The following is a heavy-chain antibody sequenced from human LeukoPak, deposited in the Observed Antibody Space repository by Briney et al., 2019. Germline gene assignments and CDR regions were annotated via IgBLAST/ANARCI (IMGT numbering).Heavy chain of an antibody. CDR3: AKSSRAVTTRGNFDY. CDR1: GFTFSSYA. D-gene: IGHD4-11*01. CDR2: ISWNSGSI. V-gene: IGHV3-9*03. J-gene: IGHJ4*02. Sequence: GGSLRLSCAASGFTFSSYAMHWFRQAPGKGLEWVSGISWNSGSIDYVDSVKGRFTISRDNAKNSLYLQMNSLRAEDMALYYCAKSSRAVTTRGNFDYWGQGTLATVSS.